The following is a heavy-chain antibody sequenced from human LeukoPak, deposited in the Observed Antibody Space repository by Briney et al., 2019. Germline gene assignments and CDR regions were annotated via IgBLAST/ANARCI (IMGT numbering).Heavy chain of an antibody. CDR3: ARGFGAPTYCSSTSCYTPDPNWFDP. J-gene: IGHJ5*02. CDR2: IYHSGST. D-gene: IGHD2-2*02. V-gene: IGHV4-38-2*02. Sequence: PSETLSLTCTVSGYSISSGYCWGWIRQPPGKGLEWIGSIYHSGSTYYNPSLKSRVTISVDTSKNQFSLKLSSVTAADTAVYYCARGFGAPTYCSSTSCYTPDPNWFDPWGQGTLVTVSS. CDR1: GYSISSGYC.